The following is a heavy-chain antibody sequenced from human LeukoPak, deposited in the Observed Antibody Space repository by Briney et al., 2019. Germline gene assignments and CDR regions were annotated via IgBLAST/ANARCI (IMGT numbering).Heavy chain of an antibody. Sequence: GGSLRLSCAASGFTFSNAWMSWVRQAPGKGLEWVGRIKSKTDGGTTDYAAPVKGRFTISRDDSKNTLYLQMNSLKTEDTAVYYCTTDKYYYHSSGYYYHWGQGTLVTVSS. CDR1: GFTFSNAW. CDR2: IKSKTDGGTT. CDR3: TTDKYYYHSSGYYYH. J-gene: IGHJ5*02. D-gene: IGHD3-22*01. V-gene: IGHV3-15*01.